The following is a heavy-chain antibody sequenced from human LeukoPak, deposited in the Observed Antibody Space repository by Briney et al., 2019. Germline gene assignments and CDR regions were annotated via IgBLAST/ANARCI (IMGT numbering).Heavy chain of an antibody. CDR1: GGSISISNYC. J-gene: IGHJ4*02. D-gene: IGHD3-10*01. V-gene: IGHV4-39*01. CDR2: ICETGTT. Sequence: PSETLSLTCTVSGGSISISNYCWGWIRQPPGKGLEWIGTICETGTTYYNPSLKSRVPISVDTSKNQFSLKVNSVAAADTAVYYCARQYGLGKWYFDLWGQGILVTVSS. CDR3: ARQYGLGKWYFDL.